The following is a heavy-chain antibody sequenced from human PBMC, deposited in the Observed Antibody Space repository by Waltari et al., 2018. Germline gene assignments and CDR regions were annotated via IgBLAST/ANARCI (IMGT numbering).Heavy chain of an antibody. V-gene: IGHV4-39*01. Sequence: QLQLQESGPGLVKPSEPLSLTCSVSGASVTSGSYYWGWIRQPPRKGLEWIGIMYYRGSSYSNPSLKSRVTISVDTSKNQFSLKLSSVAAADTAVYYCARAFGSGSYAWFDSWGQGTLVTVSS. CDR3: ARAFGSGSYAWFDS. D-gene: IGHD3-10*01. CDR1: GASVTSGSYY. J-gene: IGHJ5*01. CDR2: MYYRGSS.